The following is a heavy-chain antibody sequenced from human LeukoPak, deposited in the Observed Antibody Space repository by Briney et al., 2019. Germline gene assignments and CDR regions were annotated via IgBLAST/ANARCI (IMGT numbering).Heavy chain of an antibody. Sequence: GGSLRLSCVASGFIFSSYAMSWVRQAAGKGLEWVSGISGRGGGGGVITDYAESVKGRFTISRENSKDTLYLQMNSLGAEDTAVYYCGKADKSIGIALAAFIVHWGQGTLVTVSS. CDR1: GFIFSSYA. CDR3: GKADKSIGIALAAFIVH. D-gene: IGHD6-19*01. J-gene: IGHJ4*02. V-gene: IGHV3-23*01. CDR2: ISGRGGGGGVIT.